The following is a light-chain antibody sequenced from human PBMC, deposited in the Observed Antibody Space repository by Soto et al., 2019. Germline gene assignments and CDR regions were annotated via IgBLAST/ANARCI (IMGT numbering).Light chain of an antibody. CDR2: EGN. CDR3: CSYARSSTYV. V-gene: IGLV2-23*01. Sequence: QSVLTQPASVSGSPGQSITISCTGSSSDVARYNLVSWHQQHPGKVPTCIIYEGNKRPSGVSDRFSGSKSGNTDSLTISGLQAEDEADYYCCSYARSSTYVFGAGTKGTVL. J-gene: IGLJ1*01. CDR1: SSDVARYNL.